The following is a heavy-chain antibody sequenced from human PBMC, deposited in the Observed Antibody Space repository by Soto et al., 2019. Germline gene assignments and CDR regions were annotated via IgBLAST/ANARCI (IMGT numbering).Heavy chain of an antibody. CDR2: IYYSGST. J-gene: IGHJ5*02. V-gene: IGHV4-59*01. Sequence: QVQLQESGPGLVKPSETLSLTCTVSGGSISSYYWSWIRQPPGKGLEWIGYIYYSGSTNYNPSLKSRVTISVDTSKNQFALRLSPVTAADTAVYYCARRYYDILTGEEGFDPWGQGTLVTVSS. D-gene: IGHD3-9*01. CDR3: ARRYYDILTGEEGFDP. CDR1: GGSISSYY.